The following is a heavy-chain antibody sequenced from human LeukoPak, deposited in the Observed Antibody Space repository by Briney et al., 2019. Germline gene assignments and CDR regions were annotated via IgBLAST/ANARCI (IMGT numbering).Heavy chain of an antibody. Sequence: SETLSLTCAVSGGSISSGGYSWSWIRQPPGKGLERIGYIYHSGSTYYNPSLKSRVTISVDRSKNQFSLKLSSVTAADTAVYYCARRYGDYGEYYFDYWGQGTLVTVSS. J-gene: IGHJ4*02. CDR1: GGSISSGGYS. CDR3: ARRYGDYGEYYFDY. CDR2: IYHSGST. D-gene: IGHD4-17*01. V-gene: IGHV4-30-2*01.